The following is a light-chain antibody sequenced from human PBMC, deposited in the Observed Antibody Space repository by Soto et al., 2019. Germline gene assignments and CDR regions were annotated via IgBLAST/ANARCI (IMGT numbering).Light chain of an antibody. J-gene: IGKJ1*01. CDR2: GAS. CDR3: QRYNNWPPWT. CDR1: QSVSNN. V-gene: IGKV3-15*01. Sequence: EVVMTQSPATLSVSPGEMATLSCRASQSVSNNLAWYQQKPGQAPRLLIYGASTRATGIPARFSGSGSGTEFTLTIRSLQSDDFGVYYWQRYNNWPPWTVGQGTKVEIK.